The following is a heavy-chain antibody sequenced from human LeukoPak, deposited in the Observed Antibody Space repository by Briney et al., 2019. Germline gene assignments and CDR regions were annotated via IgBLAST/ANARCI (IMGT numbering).Heavy chain of an antibody. V-gene: IGHV3-23*01. Sequence: GGSLRLSCAASGFTFSSYAMSWVRQAPGKGLEWVSGISGSGGSTDYADSVKGRFTLSRDNSKNTLYLQMNSLRAEDTAVYYCAKDLRFGSSGGTFDPWGQGTLVTVSS. J-gene: IGHJ5*02. CDR1: GFTFSSYA. CDR2: ISGSGGST. CDR3: AKDLRFGSSGGTFDP. D-gene: IGHD3-10*01.